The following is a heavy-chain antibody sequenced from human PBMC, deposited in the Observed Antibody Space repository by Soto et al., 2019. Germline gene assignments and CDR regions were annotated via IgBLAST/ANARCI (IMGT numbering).Heavy chain of an antibody. D-gene: IGHD3-3*01. CDR2: IYYSGNT. V-gene: IGHV4-39*01. CDR3: ARGPSLWSGYRYGMDV. Sequence: QLQLQESGPGLVKPSETLSLTCTVSGGSISSSSYFWGWIRQPPGKGLEWIGSIYYSGNTYYNPSLKSRVPIAVDTSKNQFSLKLSSVTAADTAVYYCARGPSLWSGYRYGMDVWGQGTTVTVSS. J-gene: IGHJ6*02. CDR1: GGSISSSSYF.